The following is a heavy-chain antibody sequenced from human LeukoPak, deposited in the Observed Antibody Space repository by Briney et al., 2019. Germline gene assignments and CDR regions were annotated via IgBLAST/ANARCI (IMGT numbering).Heavy chain of an antibody. J-gene: IGHJ4*02. CDR1: GFTFSSYA. D-gene: IGHD5-12*01. CDR2: ISGSGGST. V-gene: IGHV3-23*01. CDR3: AKDPEGGYSGYFDY. Sequence: GGSLRLSCAASGFTFSSYAMSWVRQAPGKGLEWVSAISGSGGSTYYADSVKSRFTISRDNSKNTLYLQMNSLRAEDTAVYYCAKDPEGGYSGYFDYWGQGTLVTVSS.